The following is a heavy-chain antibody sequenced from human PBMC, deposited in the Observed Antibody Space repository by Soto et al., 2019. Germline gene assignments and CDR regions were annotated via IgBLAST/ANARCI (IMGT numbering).Heavy chain of an antibody. Sequence: TLSLTCTVSGGSISSGDYYWSWIRQPPGKGLEWIGYIYYSGNTYYSPSLKSRVTISVDTSKNQFSLKLSSVTAADTAAYYCARGRPDATRLDPWGQETLVTVS. J-gene: IGHJ5*02. CDR1: GGSISSGDYY. D-gene: IGHD2-2*01. V-gene: IGHV4-30-4*01. CDR2: IYYSGNT. CDR3: ARGRPDATRLDP.